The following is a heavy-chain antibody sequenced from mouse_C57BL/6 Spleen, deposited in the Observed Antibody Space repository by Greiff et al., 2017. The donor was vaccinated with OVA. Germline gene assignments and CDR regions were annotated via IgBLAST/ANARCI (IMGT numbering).Heavy chain of an antibody. CDR3: ARGRMVFAY. CDR1: GYSITRGYY. Sequence: EVKLQESGPGLVKPSQSLSPTCSVTGYSITRGYYWNWIRQFPGNKLEWMGYISYDGSNNYNPSLKNRISITRDTSKDQFFLRLNSVTTEDTATYYCARGRMVFAYWGQGTLVTVSA. J-gene: IGHJ3*01. CDR2: ISYDGSN. V-gene: IGHV3-6*01. D-gene: IGHD2-10*02.